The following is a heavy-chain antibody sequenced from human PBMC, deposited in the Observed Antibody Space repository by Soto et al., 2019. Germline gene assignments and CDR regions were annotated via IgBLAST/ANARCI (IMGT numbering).Heavy chain of an antibody. CDR2: INPNSGGT. D-gene: IGHD3-22*01. CDR3: ARVVDDSSGYPDTWGPYYYYGMDV. CDR1: GYTFTGYY. V-gene: IGHV1-2*02. J-gene: IGHJ6*02. Sequence: ASVKVSCKASGYTFTGYYMHWVRQAPGQGLEWMGWINPNSGGTNYAQKFQGRVTMTRDTSISTAYMELSRLRSDDTAVYYCARVVDDSSGYPDTWGPYYYYGMDVWGQGTPVTVSS.